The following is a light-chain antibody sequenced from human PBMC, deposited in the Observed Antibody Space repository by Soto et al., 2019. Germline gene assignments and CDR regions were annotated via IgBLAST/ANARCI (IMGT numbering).Light chain of an antibody. CDR2: EVS. CDR3: SSYTSSSTRV. J-gene: IGLJ3*02. V-gene: IGLV2-14*01. CDR1: SSDVGGYNY. Sequence: QSALTQPASVSGSPGQSITISCTGTSSDVGGYNYVSWYQQHPGKAPKPMIYEVSNRPSGVSNRFSGSKSGNTASLTISGLQAEDEADYYCSSYTSSSTRVLGGGTKVTVL.